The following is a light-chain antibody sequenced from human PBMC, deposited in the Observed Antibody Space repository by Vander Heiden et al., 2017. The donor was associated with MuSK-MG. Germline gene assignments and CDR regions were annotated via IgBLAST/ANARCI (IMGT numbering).Light chain of an antibody. CDR3: QQAKSFPHT. J-gene: IGKJ4*01. Sequence: DIQMTQSPSSVSASVGDRVTIAFRASKDIGDRLVWYQQKPGKAPKLLIYAASTLHSGVSSRFSGRGSGADFTLTITSLQSEDFATYVCQQAKSFPHTFAGGTKVEIK. CDR1: KDIGDR. CDR2: AAS. V-gene: IGKV1-12*01.